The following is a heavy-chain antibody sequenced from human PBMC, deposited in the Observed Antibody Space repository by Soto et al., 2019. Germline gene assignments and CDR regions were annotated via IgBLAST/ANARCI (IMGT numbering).Heavy chain of an antibody. D-gene: IGHD4-17*01. CDR1: GFTLSNYW. J-gene: IGHJ4*02. CDR3: MTTVTTFGC. Sequence: EVQLVESGGGLVQPGGSLRLSCTASGFTLSNYWMNWVRQAPEKGLEWVANIKQDGSEKNYVDSVKGRFTISRDNAKNSLSLQMNSLRADDTAMYYCMTTVTTFGCCGQGTLVTVSS. CDR2: IKQDGSEK. V-gene: IGHV3-7*05.